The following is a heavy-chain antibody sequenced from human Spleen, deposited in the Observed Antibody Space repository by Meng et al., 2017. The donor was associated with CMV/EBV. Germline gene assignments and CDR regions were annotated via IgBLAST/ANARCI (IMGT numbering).Heavy chain of an antibody. CDR3: ARGSPWTGTSNWFDP. D-gene: IGHD1-1*01. CDR1: CGSFGGTY. Sequence: VRLWQGGVGLLTPLAPLARPRAFSCGSFGGTYWSWIRQPPGKGPEWIGEINHSGSTNYNPSLKGRVTRSVDTSKNQFSLKLSSVTAADTAVYYCARGSPWTGTSNWFDPWGQGTLVTVSS. CDR2: INHSGST. J-gene: IGHJ5*02. V-gene: IGHV4-34*01.